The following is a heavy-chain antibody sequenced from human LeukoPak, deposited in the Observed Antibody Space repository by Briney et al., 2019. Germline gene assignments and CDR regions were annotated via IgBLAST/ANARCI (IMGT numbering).Heavy chain of an antibody. CDR1: GFTFSSYS. CDR3: ARVATSSSGYYSDNY. CDR2: ISSSSSYI. V-gene: IGHV3-21*01. D-gene: IGHD3-22*01. Sequence: GGSLRLSCAASGFTFSSYSMNWVRQAPGKGLEWVSSISSSSSYIYYADSVKGRFTISRGNAKNSLYLQMNSLRAEDTAVYYCARVATSSSGYYSDNYWGQGTLVTVSS. J-gene: IGHJ4*02.